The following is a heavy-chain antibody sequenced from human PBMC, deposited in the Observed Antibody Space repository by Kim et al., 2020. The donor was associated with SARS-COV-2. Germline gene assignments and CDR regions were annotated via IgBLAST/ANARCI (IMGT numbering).Heavy chain of an antibody. Sequence: DSVKGRFTISRDNAKNSLYLQMNSLRAEDTALYHCARLLFSGSYYGGADYWGQGTLVTVSS. CDR3: ARLLFSGSYYGGADY. V-gene: IGHV3-20*01. J-gene: IGHJ4*02. D-gene: IGHD1-26*01.